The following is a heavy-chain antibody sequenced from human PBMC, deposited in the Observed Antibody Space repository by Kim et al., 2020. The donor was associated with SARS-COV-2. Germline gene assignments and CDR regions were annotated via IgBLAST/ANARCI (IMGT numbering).Heavy chain of an antibody. D-gene: IGHD6-19*01. J-gene: IGHJ4*02. CDR3: ARSAKYSSGWYFDY. Sequence: SETLSLTCTVSGGSISSGGYYWSWIRQHPGKGLEWIGYIYYSGSTYYNPSLKSRVTISVDTSKNQFSLKLSSVTAADTAVYYCARSAKYSSGWYFDYWGQGTLVTVSS. V-gene: IGHV4-31*03. CDR2: IYYSGST. CDR1: GGSISSGGYY.